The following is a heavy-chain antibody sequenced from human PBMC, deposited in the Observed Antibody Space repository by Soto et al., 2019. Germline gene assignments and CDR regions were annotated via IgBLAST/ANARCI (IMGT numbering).Heavy chain of an antibody. Sequence: EVQLLESGGGLVQPGGSLRLSCAASGFTFSSYAMSWVRQAPGKGLEWVSAISGSGGSTYYADSVKGRFTISRDNSKNTLYLQMNSLRAEDTTVYYCAKDMYSSSSYFDYWGQGTLVTVSS. V-gene: IGHV3-23*01. CDR3: AKDMYSSSSYFDY. CDR1: GFTFSSYA. D-gene: IGHD6-6*01. CDR2: ISGSGGST. J-gene: IGHJ4*02.